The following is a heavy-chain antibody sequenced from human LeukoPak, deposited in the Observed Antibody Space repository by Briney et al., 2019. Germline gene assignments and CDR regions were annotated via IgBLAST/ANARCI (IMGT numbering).Heavy chain of an antibody. CDR2: ISGTGGST. D-gene: IGHD3-22*01. CDR3: AKFDPDSSGYYYSYYYGMDV. CDR1: GFSFNNFG. J-gene: IGHJ6*02. V-gene: IGHV3-23*01. Sequence: GGSLRLSCVASGFSFNNFGMSWVCQAPGKGLEWVSSISGTGGSTHYADSVKGRFTISRDNSKNTLYLQMNSLRAGDTAVYYCAKFDPDSSGYYYSYYYGMDVWGQGTTVTVS.